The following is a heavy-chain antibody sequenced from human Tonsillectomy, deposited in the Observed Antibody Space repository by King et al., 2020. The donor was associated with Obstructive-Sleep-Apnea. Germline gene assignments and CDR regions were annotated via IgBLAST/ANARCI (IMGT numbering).Heavy chain of an antibody. CDR2: IKEDGSQK. CDR3: ARDHVYSSFDY. D-gene: IGHD6-6*01. V-gene: IGHV3-7*01. Sequence: DVQLVESGGGLVQPGGSLRLSCAPSGFNFRSAWMVWVRQAPGKGLEWVANIKEDGSQKNYADSVKGRFTISRDNAKNSLYLQMNNLRVEDTAVYYCARDHVYSSFDYWGRGTLVTVSS. J-gene: IGHJ4*02. CDR1: GFNFRSAW.